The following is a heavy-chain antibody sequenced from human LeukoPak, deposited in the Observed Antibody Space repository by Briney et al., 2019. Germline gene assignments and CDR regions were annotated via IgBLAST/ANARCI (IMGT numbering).Heavy chain of an antibody. Sequence: GGSLRLSCAASGFTFSSYAMHWVRQAPGKGLEWVAVISYDGSNKYYADSVKGRFTISRDNSKNTLYLQMNSLRAEDTAVYYCAKDPYAFDTLGWFDPWGQGTLVTVSS. CDR3: AKDPYAFDTLGWFDP. CDR2: ISYDGSNK. CDR1: GFTFSSYA. J-gene: IGHJ5*02. D-gene: IGHD3-16*01. V-gene: IGHV3-30*04.